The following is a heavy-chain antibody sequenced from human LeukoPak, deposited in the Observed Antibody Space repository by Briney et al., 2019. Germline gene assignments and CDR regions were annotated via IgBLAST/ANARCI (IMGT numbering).Heavy chain of an antibody. V-gene: IGHV5-51*01. Sequence: GESLKISCKGSAYSFTSYWIGWVRQMPGKGLEWMGIIYPGDSDTGYSPSFQGQVTISADKSISTAYLQWSSLKASDTAMYYCARRGARGGYDSQDLDYWGQGTLVTVSS. CDR2: IYPGDSDT. J-gene: IGHJ4*02. D-gene: IGHD5-12*01. CDR3: ARRGARGGYDSQDLDY. CDR1: AYSFTSYW.